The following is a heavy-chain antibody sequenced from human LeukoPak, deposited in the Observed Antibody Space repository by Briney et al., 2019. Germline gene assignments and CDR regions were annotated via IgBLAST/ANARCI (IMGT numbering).Heavy chain of an antibody. J-gene: IGHJ5*02. CDR1: GFTFSSYS. V-gene: IGHV3-21*01. CDR3: ARDLGYYDTSGP. CDR2: ISSSSNYI. Sequence: GGSLRLSCAASGFTFSSYSMNWVRQAPGKGLEWVSSISSSSNYIYYADSVKGRFTISRDNAKTSLYLQMNSLRAEDTAVYYCARDLGYYDTSGPWGQGTLVTVSS. D-gene: IGHD3-22*01.